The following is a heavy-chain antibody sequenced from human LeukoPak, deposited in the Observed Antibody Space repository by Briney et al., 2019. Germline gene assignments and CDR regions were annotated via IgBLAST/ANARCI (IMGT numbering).Heavy chain of an antibody. Sequence: PGGSLRLSCGVSGFTFSSYSMYWVRQAPGKGLEWVSSISGSSSYIYYAESVRGRFTISRDNAKHSLYLQMNSLRADDTAVYYCARDRPSIGPFDYWGQGTLVTVSS. V-gene: IGHV3-21*01. D-gene: IGHD3-16*01. CDR3: ARDRPSIGPFDY. CDR2: ISGSSSYI. J-gene: IGHJ4*02. CDR1: GFTFSSYS.